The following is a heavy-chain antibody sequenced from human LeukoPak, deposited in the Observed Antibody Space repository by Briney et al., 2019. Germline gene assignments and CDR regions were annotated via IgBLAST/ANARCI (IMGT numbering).Heavy chain of an antibody. D-gene: IGHD2-15*01. J-gene: IGHJ5*02. CDR1: GGSFSGYY. CDR2: INHSGST. V-gene: IGHV4-34*01. CDR3: ARGSRDIVVVVAADGEGSWFDP. Sequence: PSETLSLTCAVYGGSFSGYYWSWIRQPPGKGLEWIGEINHSGSTNYNPSLKSRVTISVDTSKNQFSLKLSSVTAADTAVYYCARGSRDIVVVVAADGEGSWFDPWGQGTLVTVSS.